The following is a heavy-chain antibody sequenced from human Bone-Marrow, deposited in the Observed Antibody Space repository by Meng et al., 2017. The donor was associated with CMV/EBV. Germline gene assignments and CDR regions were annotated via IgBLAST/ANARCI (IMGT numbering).Heavy chain of an antibody. CDR2: IDWDDDK. CDR3: ARTLLGYCSSTSCFYGMDV. D-gene: IGHD2-2*01. CDR1: GFSLSTSGMR. Sequence: SGPTLVKPTQTLTLTCTFSGFSLSTSGMRVSWIRQPPGKALEWLARIDWDDDKFYSTSLKTRLTISKDTSKNQVVLTMTNMDPVDTATYYCARTLLGYCSSTSCFYGMDVRGQGTTVTVSS. V-gene: IGHV2-70D*14. J-gene: IGHJ6*01.